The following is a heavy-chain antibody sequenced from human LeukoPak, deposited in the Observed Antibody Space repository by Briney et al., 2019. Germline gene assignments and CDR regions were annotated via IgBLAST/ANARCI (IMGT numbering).Heavy chain of an antibody. V-gene: IGHV4-59*01. D-gene: IGHD4-23*01. J-gene: IGHJ3*02. CDR2: IYYSGST. CDR1: GGFISSYY. Sequence: SETLSLTCSVSGGFISSYYWSWIRQPPGKGLEWIGYIYYSGSTNYNPSLKSRVTLSVDTSKNQFSLKLSSVTAADTAVYYCARHQRGNSDAFDIWGQGTMVTVSS. CDR3: ARHQRGNSDAFDI.